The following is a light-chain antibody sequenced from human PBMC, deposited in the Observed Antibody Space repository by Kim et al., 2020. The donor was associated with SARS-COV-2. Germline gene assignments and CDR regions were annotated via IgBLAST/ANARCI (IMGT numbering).Light chain of an antibody. J-gene: IGKJ4*01. CDR2: AAS. Sequence: TLSAAVGARVTITCRASQSIDRWLAWYQQKPGKAPKLLISAASTLESGVPARFSGSRSGTEFTLTISSLQPDDSATYYCQQYDAHFGGGTKVDIK. CDR1: QSIDRW. CDR3: QQYDAH. V-gene: IGKV1-5*01.